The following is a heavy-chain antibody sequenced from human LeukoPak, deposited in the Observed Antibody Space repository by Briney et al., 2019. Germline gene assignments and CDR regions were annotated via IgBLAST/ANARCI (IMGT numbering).Heavy chain of an antibody. Sequence: PGGSLRLSCAASGFTVSSNYMSWVRQAPGKGLEWVSVIYSGGSTYYADSVKGRFTISRDNSKNTLYLQMNSLRAEDTAVYYCAKDFSYAHSFDYWGQGTLVTVSS. CDR2: IYSGGST. J-gene: IGHJ4*02. CDR3: AKDFSYAHSFDY. CDR1: GFTVSSNY. D-gene: IGHD1-26*01. V-gene: IGHV3-53*01.